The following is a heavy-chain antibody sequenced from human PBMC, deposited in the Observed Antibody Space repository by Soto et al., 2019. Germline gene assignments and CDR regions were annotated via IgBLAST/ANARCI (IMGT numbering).Heavy chain of an antibody. CDR2: ISPSGDKT. V-gene: IGHV3-23*01. CDR1: GFTFSSSA. CDR3: AQDRGGRGNEIDQ. D-gene: IGHD2-15*01. J-gene: IGHJ4*02. Sequence: EVQLLESGGGLVQPGGSLRLSCAASGFTFSSSAMSWVRQAPGEGLEWVATISPSGDKTYQGDAAKGRFTISRDNSKNTLYLQMNILRGDDTAVYYFAQDRGGRGNEIDQCGQGALVTVSS.